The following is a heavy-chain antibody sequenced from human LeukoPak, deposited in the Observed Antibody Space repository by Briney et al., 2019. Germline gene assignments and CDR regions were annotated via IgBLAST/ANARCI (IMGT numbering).Heavy chain of an antibody. CDR2: IIPIFGTA. V-gene: IGHV1-69*05. Sequence: SMKVSCKASGGTFSSYAISWVRQAPGQGLEWMGGIIPIFGTANYAQKFQGRVTITTDESTSTAYMELSSLRSEDTAVYYCARGSKDFWSGYLGYYYYYMDVWGKGTTVTVSS. CDR1: GGTFSSYA. D-gene: IGHD3-3*01. J-gene: IGHJ6*03. CDR3: ARGSKDFWSGYLGYYYYYMDV.